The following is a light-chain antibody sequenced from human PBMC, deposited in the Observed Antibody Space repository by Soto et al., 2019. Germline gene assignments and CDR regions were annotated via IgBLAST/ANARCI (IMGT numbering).Light chain of an antibody. J-gene: IGKJ5*01. Sequence: EIVLTQSPGTLSLSPGERATLSCRASQSVSSGYLAWYQQKPGQAPRLLIYGASTGATGIPDRFSGSGSGTDFPLTISRLEPEDFAVYYCQQYSSSPSITFCQGTRLEIK. V-gene: IGKV3-20*01. CDR3: QQYSSSPSIT. CDR1: QSVSSGY. CDR2: GAS.